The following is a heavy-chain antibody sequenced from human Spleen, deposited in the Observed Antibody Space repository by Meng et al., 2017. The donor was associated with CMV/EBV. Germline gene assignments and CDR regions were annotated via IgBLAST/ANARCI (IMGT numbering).Heavy chain of an antibody. CDR2: FDPEDGET. Sequence: ASVKVSCKVAGYTLSELSMQWVRQAPGKGLEWMGGFDPEDGETIYAQKFQGRVTMTEDTSTDTAYMELSSLRSEDTAVYYCATDDLCSGGICSVAYWGQGTLVTVS. CDR3: ATDDLCSGGICSVAY. CDR1: GYTLSELS. D-gene: IGHD2-15*01. J-gene: IGHJ4*02. V-gene: IGHV1-24*01.